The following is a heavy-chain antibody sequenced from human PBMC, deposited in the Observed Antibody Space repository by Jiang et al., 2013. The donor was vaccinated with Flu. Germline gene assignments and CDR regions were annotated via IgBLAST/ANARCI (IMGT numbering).Heavy chain of an antibody. J-gene: IGHJ3*02. V-gene: IGHV4-61*01. CDR2: IYYSGST. CDR3: ARGRPYESGSYYDAFDM. Sequence: SGSGLVKPSETLSLTCSVSGGSVSSGSYYWSWIRQPPGKGLEWIGLIYYSGSTNYNASLKSRVTISVDTSKNQFSLKLTSVTAADTAVYYCARGRPYESGSYYDAFDMWGQGTRVTVSS. D-gene: IGHD3-10*01. CDR1: GGSVSSGSYY.